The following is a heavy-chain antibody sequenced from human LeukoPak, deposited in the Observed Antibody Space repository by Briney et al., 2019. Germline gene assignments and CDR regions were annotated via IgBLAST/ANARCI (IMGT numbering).Heavy chain of an antibody. D-gene: IGHD3-16*01. Sequence: GGSLRLSCAASGFTFYSYTMNWVRQAPGKGLEWVSSISGSSSYIYYADSVKGRFTVSRDNAKNSLYLPMNSLRAEDTAVYYCARDWGFPSVGYYGMDVWGQGTTITVSS. V-gene: IGHV3-21*01. CDR3: ARDWGFPSVGYYGMDV. CDR1: GFTFYSYT. J-gene: IGHJ6*02. CDR2: ISGSSSYI.